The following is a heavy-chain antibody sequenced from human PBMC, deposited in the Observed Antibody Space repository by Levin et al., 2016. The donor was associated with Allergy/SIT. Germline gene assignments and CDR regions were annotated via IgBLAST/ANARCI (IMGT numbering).Heavy chain of an antibody. CDR3: ARDRGKEYDSSGYYFC. D-gene: IGHD3-22*01. Sequence: WIRQPPGKGLEWVSSISSSSSYIYYADSVKGRFTISRDNAKNSLYLQMNSLRAEDTAVYYCARDRGKEYDSSGYYFCWGQGTLVTVSS. V-gene: IGHV3-21*01. J-gene: IGHJ4*02. CDR2: ISSSSSYI.